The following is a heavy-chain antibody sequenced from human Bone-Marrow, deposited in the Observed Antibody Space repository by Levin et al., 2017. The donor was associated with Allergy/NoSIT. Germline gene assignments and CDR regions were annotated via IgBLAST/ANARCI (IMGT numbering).Heavy chain of an antibody. CDR2: IKEDGSEK. V-gene: IGHV3-7*01. Sequence: GGSLRLSCAASGFTFSNSWMSWVRQAPGKGLEWVANIKEDGSEKYYVDSVKGRFTISRDNAKNSLFVQMNSLRVEDTAVYYCARDKLRRAAIGARWFDPWGQGTLVTVSS. CDR1: GFTFSNSW. D-gene: IGHD3-10*01. CDR3: ARDKLRRAAIGARWFDP. J-gene: IGHJ5*02.